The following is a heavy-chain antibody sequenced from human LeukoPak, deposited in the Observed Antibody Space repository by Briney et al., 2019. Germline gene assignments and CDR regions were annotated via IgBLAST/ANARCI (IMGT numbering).Heavy chain of an antibody. Sequence: GGSLRLSCAASGFSFSDYYMSWIRQAPGKGLEWVSYISSSGSTIYYADSVKGRFTISRGNAKNSLYLQMNSLSAEDTAVYYCAREQRSHFDCWGQGTLVTVSS. CDR1: GFSFSDYY. V-gene: IGHV3-11*01. J-gene: IGHJ4*02. CDR3: AREQRSHFDC. D-gene: IGHD6-25*01. CDR2: ISSSGSTI.